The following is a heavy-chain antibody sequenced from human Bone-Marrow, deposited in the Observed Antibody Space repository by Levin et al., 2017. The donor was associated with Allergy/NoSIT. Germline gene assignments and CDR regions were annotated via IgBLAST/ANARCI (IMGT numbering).Heavy chain of an antibody. J-gene: IGHJ4*02. CDR3: ARGAIQLGGYGLFVY. Sequence: SGGSLRLSCAASGFTFSSYEMNWVRQAPGKGLEWVSYISSSGSTIYYADSVKGRFTISRDNAKNSLYLQMNSLRAEDTAVYYCARGAIQLGGYGLFVYWGQGTLVTVSS. D-gene: IGHD5-18*01. CDR1: GFTFSSYE. CDR2: ISSSGSTI. V-gene: IGHV3-48*03.